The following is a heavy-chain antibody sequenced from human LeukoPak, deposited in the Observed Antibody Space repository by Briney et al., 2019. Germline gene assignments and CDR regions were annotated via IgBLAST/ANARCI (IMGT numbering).Heavy chain of an antibody. Sequence: GGSLRLSCAASGFTFTSNALTWVRQAPGKGLEWVSAISGSGGSTYYADSVRGRFTISRDNSKNTPYLQMNSLRAEDTAVYYCAKDRVAVYGSGSYYKVAFDIWGQGTMVTVSS. J-gene: IGHJ3*02. D-gene: IGHD3-10*01. CDR3: AKDRVAVYGSGSYYKVAFDI. CDR1: GFTFTSNA. CDR2: ISGSGGST. V-gene: IGHV3-23*01.